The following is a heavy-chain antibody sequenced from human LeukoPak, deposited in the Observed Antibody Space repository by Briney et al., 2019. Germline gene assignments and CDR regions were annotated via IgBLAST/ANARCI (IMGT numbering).Heavy chain of an antibody. CDR1: GLTFNNYA. Sequence: PGGSLRLSCAASGLTFNNYAMTWVRQAPGKGLEWVSAISGGGGSTYYADSVKARFTISRDNSKSTLYLQMNSLRAEDTAVYYCAKHSTTSSNWFDPWGQGTLVTVSS. CDR2: ISGGGGST. V-gene: IGHV3-23*01. D-gene: IGHD2/OR15-2a*01. CDR3: AKHSTTSSNWFDP. J-gene: IGHJ5*02.